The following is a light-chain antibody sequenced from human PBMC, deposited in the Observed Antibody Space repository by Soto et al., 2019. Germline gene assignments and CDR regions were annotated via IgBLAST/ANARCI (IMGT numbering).Light chain of an antibody. V-gene: IGLV1-44*01. Sequence: QSVLTQPPSASGTPGQRVTVSCSGSSSNIGSNTVNWYQQLPGTAPKLFIYSNNQRPSGVPDRFSGSKSGTSASLVISGLQSEDEADYYCAAWDDSLNGGVFGGGTQLTVL. CDR2: SNN. J-gene: IGLJ3*02. CDR1: SSNIGSNT. CDR3: AAWDDSLNGGV.